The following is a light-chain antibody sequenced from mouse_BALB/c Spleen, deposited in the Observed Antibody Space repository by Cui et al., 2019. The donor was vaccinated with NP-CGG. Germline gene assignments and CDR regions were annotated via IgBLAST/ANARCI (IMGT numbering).Light chain of an antibody. Sequence: QAVVPQESQLTPPPGETVTLSCRSSTVAVTTSNYANWVQEKPDHLFTGLIGGTNNRAPGVPARFSGSLIGDKAALTITGAQTEDEGRYFCALWYSNHWVFGGGTKLTVL. CDR3: ALWYSNHWV. J-gene: IGLJ1*01. CDR2: GTN. CDR1: TVAVTTSNY. V-gene: IGLV1*01.